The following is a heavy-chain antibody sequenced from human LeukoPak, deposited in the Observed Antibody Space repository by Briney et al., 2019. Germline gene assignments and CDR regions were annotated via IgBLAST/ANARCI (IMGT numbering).Heavy chain of an antibody. J-gene: IGHJ4*02. Sequence: GGSLRLSCAASVFTFSSYGMSWVRQAPGKGLEWVSSISGSGVGTYYADSVKGRFTISRDNSKNTLYLQMNSLRAEDTAVYYCARDSGFSGTQRGEYWGQGALVAVSS. V-gene: IGHV3-23*01. CDR3: ARDSGFSGTQRGEY. CDR1: VFTFSSYG. CDR2: ISGSGVGT. D-gene: IGHD3/OR15-3a*01.